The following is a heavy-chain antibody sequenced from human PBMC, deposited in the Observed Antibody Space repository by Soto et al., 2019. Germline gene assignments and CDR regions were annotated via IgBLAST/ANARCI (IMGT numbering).Heavy chain of an antibody. CDR2: IKHSGST. CDR3: ARLWKRYYYDRSGSDY. D-gene: IGHD3-22*01. CDR1: GGSFSGYY. V-gene: IGHV4-34*01. Sequence: QVQLQPRGAGLLKPSEPLSLTCAVYGGSFSGYYWSWIRQPPGKGLECIGEIKHSGSTNYNPSLKSRVTIPVDASKNQFTLKLSSVTDADTAVYYGARLWKRYYYDRSGSDYWGQGTLVTVSS. J-gene: IGHJ4*02.